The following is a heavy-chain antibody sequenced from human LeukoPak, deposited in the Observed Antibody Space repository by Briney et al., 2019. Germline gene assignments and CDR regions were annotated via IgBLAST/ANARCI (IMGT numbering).Heavy chain of an antibody. CDR2: IYYSGST. D-gene: IGHD5-12*01. Sequence: SETLSLTCTVSGGSISSGDYYWSWIRQPPGKGLEWIGYIYYSGSTYYNPSLKSRVTISVDTSRNQFSLKLSSVTAADTAVYYCARGYSSYYFDYWGQGTLVTVSS. J-gene: IGHJ4*02. V-gene: IGHV4-30-4*01. CDR3: ARGYSSYYFDY. CDR1: GGSISSGDYY.